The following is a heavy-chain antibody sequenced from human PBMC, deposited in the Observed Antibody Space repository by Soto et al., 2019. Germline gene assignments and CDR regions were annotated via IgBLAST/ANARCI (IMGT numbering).Heavy chain of an antibody. J-gene: IGHJ6*02. V-gene: IGHV1-69*02. CDR2: IIPILGIA. D-gene: IGHD2-2*01. CDR1: GGTFSSYT. CDR3: ARGAKGGVVVPAAIDYYYYGMDV. Sequence: QVQLVQSGAEVKKPGSSVKVSCKASGGTFSSYTISWVRQAPGQGLEWMGRIIPILGIANYAQKFQGRVTITADKSTSTAYMELSSLRSEDTAVYYCARGAKGGVVVPAAIDYYYYGMDVWGQGTTVTVSS.